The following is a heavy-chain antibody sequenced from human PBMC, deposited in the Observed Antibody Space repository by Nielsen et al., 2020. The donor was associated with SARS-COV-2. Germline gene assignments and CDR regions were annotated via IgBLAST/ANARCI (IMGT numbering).Heavy chain of an antibody. CDR1: GYTFTSYD. CDR2: MNPHTGDT. D-gene: IGHD3-10*01. J-gene: IGHJ4*02. V-gene: IGHV1-8*01. CDR3: ARRQWFGELRD. Sequence: ASVKVSCKTSGYTFTSYDINWVRQAAGQGLEWLGWMNPHTGDTGYAQKFQDRVTMTSNTSISTAYMELGSLTSEDTAVYYCARRQWFGELRDWGQGTLVTVSS.